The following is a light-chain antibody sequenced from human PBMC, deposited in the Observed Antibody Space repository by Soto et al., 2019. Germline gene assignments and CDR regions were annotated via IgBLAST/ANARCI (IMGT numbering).Light chain of an antibody. J-gene: IGKJ1*01. V-gene: IGKV3-20*01. Sequence: EIVLTQSPGTLSLSPGERATLSCRASQSVSSSYLAWYQQKPGQAPRLLIDGASSRATGIPERFSGSGSGTEFTLTISRLEPEDFAVYYCQPYGSSPWTFGQGTKVEIK. CDR3: QPYGSSPWT. CDR1: QSVSSSY. CDR2: GAS.